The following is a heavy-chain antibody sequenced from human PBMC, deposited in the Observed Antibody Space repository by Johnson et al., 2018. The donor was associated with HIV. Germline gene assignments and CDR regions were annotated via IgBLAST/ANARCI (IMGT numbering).Heavy chain of an antibody. Sequence: VQLVESGGGVVQPGRSLRLSCAASGFTFSSYAMHWVRQAPGKGLEWVAVISYDGSNKYYADSVKGRFTISRDNSKNTLHLQMNSLRAEDTAVYYCARDRFHPHAFDIWGQGTMVTVSS. CDR3: ARDRFHPHAFDI. V-gene: IGHV3-30-3*01. D-gene: IGHD3-10*01. J-gene: IGHJ3*02. CDR1: GFTFSSYA. CDR2: ISYDGSNK.